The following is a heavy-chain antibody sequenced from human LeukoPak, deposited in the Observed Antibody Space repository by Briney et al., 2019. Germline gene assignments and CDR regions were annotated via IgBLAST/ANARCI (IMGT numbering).Heavy chain of an antibody. V-gene: IGHV4-39*07. Sequence: SETLSLTCTVSGGSISSSSHYWGWIRQPPGKGLEWIGSMYYRGSTYHNPSLKSRVTISVDTSKNQFSLKLSSVTAADTAVYYCARDLSVYYDILTGYYTGYYFDYWGQGTLVTVSS. CDR2: MYYRGST. D-gene: IGHD3-9*01. J-gene: IGHJ4*02. CDR3: ARDLSVYYDILTGYYTGYYFDY. CDR1: GGSISSSSHY.